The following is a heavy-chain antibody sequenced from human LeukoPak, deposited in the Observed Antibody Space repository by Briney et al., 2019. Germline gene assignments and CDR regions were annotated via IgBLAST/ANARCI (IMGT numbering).Heavy chain of an antibody. CDR3: ARHVPGYYGSGTNDF. CDR2: IDPTDSYV. CDR1: GYTFTRNW. D-gene: IGHD3-10*01. J-gene: IGHJ4*02. V-gene: IGHV5-10-1*01. Sequence: GESLKISCQASGYTFTRNWISWVRQIPGKGVGWMGTIDPTDSYVNYCPSFEGHVTISTDRSINTVYLHWGSLRASDTAMYYCARHVPGYYGSGTNDFWGQGTLVTVAS.